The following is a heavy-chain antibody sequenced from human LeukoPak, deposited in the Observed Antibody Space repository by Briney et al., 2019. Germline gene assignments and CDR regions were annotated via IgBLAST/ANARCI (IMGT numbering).Heavy chain of an antibody. D-gene: IGHD2-2*01. CDR1: GYTFTDYY. CDR2: INPNSGGR. J-gene: IGHJ5*02. CDR3: ARGFQLPHPLEDWLDP. Sequence: GASVLVSCKASGYTFTDYYIHWVRQAPGQGLEWMAWINPNSGGRNHAQKFQGRLTVTRDTSISTSYMELSRLTSDDTAVYFCARGFQLPHPLEDWLDPWGQGTLVTVSS. V-gene: IGHV1-2*02.